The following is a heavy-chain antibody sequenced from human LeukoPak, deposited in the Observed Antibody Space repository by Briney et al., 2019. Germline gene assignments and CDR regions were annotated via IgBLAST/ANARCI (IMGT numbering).Heavy chain of an antibody. D-gene: IGHD2-21*01. J-gene: IGHJ4*02. CDR3: AKAPVTTCRGAYCYPFDY. CDR1: GFSFGNHA. Sequence: GGSLRLSCAASGFSFGNHAMIWVRQAPGKGLEWVSAISDSGNTYHADSVKGRFTISRDSSKNTLFLQMNRLRPEDAAVYYCAKAPVTTCRGAYCYPFDYWGQGTLVTVSS. V-gene: IGHV3-23*01. CDR2: ISDSGNT.